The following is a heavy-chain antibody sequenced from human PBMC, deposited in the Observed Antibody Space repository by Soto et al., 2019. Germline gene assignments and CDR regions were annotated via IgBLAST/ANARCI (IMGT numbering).Heavy chain of an antibody. V-gene: IGHV3-23*01. Sequence: GGSLRLSCAATGFSFAGYALTWVRQAPGKGLEWLSAVSGGGASTYYADSVRGRFSISRDVSGNMIYLQLNRLTAGDTATYYCAKTQTFNGYYGGFDAWGQGTRVTVAS. D-gene: IGHD3-3*01. J-gene: IGHJ4*02. CDR1: GFSFAGYA. CDR2: VSGGGAST. CDR3: AKTQTFNGYYGGFDA.